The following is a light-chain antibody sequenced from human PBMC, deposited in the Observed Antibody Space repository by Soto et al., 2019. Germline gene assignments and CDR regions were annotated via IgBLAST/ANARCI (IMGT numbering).Light chain of an antibody. J-gene: IGKJ5*01. CDR2: ELS. CDR1: ESLLHSDGKTY. Sequence: EIVITKKPLSLSVSPGQPASLSCKSSESLLHSDGKTYLYGYLQKPGQPPHLLIYELSNRFSGVPDKFSGSGSGTDFTLKISRVEAKDVGVYYCMLSIQVPITSGQRTRPEL. CDR3: MLSIQVPIT. V-gene: IGKV2D-29*01.